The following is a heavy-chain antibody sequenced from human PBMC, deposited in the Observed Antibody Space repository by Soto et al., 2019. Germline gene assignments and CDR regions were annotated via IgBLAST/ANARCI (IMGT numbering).Heavy chain of an antibody. J-gene: IGHJ1*01. CDR1: GGSISSGGYY. V-gene: IGHV4-31*03. CDR3: ASLWNGYFKH. Sequence: SETLSLTCTVSGGSISSGGYYWSWIRQHPGKGLEWIGDIYYSGSTYYNPSLKSRVTISVDTSKNQFSLKLSSVTAADTAVYYCASLWNGYFKHWGKGTLVTVSS. D-gene: IGHD1-1*01. CDR2: IYYSGST.